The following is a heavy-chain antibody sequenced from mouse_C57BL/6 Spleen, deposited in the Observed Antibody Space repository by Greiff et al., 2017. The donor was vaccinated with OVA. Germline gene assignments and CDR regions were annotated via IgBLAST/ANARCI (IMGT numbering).Heavy chain of an antibody. CDR3: ASRGYDGYYGY. Sequence: VQLQQSGPELVKPGASVKISCKASGYAFSSSWMNWVKQRPGKGLEWIGRIYPGDGDTNYNGKFTGKATLTADKSSSTAYMQLSSLTSEDSAVYFCASRGYDGYYGYWGQGTTLTVSS. CDR1: GYAFSSSW. CDR2: IYPGDGDT. V-gene: IGHV1-82*01. J-gene: IGHJ2*01. D-gene: IGHD2-3*01.